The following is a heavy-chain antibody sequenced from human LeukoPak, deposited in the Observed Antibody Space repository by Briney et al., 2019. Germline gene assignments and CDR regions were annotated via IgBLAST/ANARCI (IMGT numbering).Heavy chain of an antibody. CDR1: GFTFRSYG. J-gene: IGHJ4*02. Sequence: GGSLRLSCVASGFTFRSYGMQWVRRAPGKGLEWVAIIWYDGSNKYYSDSVKGRFTISRDNSKNTLYLQMNSLGAEDTAVYYCARVAGHDIRGLITYYFDDWGQGTLVTVSS. CDR2: IWYDGSNK. CDR3: ARVAGHDIRGLITYYFDD. D-gene: IGHD3-10*01. V-gene: IGHV3-33*01.